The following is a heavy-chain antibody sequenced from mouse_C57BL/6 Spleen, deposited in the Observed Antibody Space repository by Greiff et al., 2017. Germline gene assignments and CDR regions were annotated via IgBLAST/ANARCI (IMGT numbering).Heavy chain of an antibody. CDR1: GYTFTSYW. D-gene: IGHD1-1*01. J-gene: IGHJ1*03. CDR3: ARSSRDWYFDV. CDR2: IDPSDSYT. Sequence: QVQLQQPGAELVMPGASVKLSCKASGYTFTSYWMHWVKQRPGQGLEWIGEIDPSDSYTNYNQKFKGKSTWTVDKSSSTAYMQLSSLTSEDSAVYYCARSSRDWYFDVWGTGATVTVSS. V-gene: IGHV1-69*01.